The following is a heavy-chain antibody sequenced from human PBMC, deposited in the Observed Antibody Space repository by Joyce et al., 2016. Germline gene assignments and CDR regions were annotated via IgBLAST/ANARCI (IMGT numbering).Heavy chain of an antibody. CDR2: IKNDGNSR. Sequence: EVQLVESGGGLVQPGGSLRVSCTASGFIFRTYWVHWVRQAPGKGLVWVSRIKNDGNSRVYADSVKGRFTISRDNAKSTVYLQMNDLRAEDTAVYYCAGASHISTLSSFDSWGQGTLVTVSS. CDR1: GFIFRTYW. V-gene: IGHV3-74*03. J-gene: IGHJ4*02. CDR3: AGASHISTLSSFDS. D-gene: IGHD2/OR15-2a*01.